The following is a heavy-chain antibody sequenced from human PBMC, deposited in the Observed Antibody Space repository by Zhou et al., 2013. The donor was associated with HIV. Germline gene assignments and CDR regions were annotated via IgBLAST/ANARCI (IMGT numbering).Heavy chain of an antibody. J-gene: IGHJ4*02. CDR1: GYTFTSYY. Sequence: QVQLVQSGAEVKKPGASVKVSCKASGYTFTSYYMHWVRQAPGQGLEWMGIINPSGGSTSYAQKFQGRVTMTRDTSTSTVYMELSSLRSEDTAVYYCARGTRYDYYGSGKAPIVDYLAYFDYWGQGTLVTVSS. CDR3: ARGTRYDYYGSGKAPIVDYLAYFDY. CDR2: INPSGGST. D-gene: IGHD3-10*01. V-gene: IGHV1-46*01.